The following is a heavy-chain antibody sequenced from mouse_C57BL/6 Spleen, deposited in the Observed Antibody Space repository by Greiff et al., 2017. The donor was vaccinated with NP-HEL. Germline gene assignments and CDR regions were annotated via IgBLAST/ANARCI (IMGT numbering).Heavy chain of an antibody. CDR2: IRSKSNNYAT. V-gene: IGHV10-1*01. D-gene: IGHD2-3*01. J-gene: IGHJ3*01. CDR3: VRHGYYDWFAY. Sequence: EVHLVESGGGLVQPKGSLKLSCAASGFSFNTYAMNWVRQAPGKGLEWVARIRSKSNNYATYYAASVKDRFTISRDDSESMLYLQMNNLKTEDTAMYYCVRHGYYDWFAYWGQGTLVTVSA. CDR1: GFSFNTYA.